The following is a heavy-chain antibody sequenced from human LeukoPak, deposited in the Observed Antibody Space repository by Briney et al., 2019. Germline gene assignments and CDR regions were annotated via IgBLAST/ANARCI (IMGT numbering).Heavy chain of an antibody. J-gene: IGHJ4*02. CDR2: ISSSSSYT. D-gene: IGHD4-17*01. V-gene: IGHV3-11*06. CDR1: GFTFSDYY. CDR3: ARAGYGDYDPMGY. Sequence: GGSLRLSCAASGFTFSDYYMSWIRRAPGKGLEWVSYISSSSSYTNYADSVKGRFTISRDNAKNSLYLQMNSLRAEDTAVYYCARAGYGDYDPMGYWGQGTLVTVSS.